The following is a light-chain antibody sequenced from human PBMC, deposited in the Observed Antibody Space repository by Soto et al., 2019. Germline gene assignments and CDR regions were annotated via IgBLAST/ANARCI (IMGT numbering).Light chain of an antibody. V-gene: IGKV3-20*01. CDR2: GAS. J-gene: IGKJ1*01. Sequence: VLTQAPFTLSLSPGERATLSFRASQSVADSYLAWYQQKPGRAPRLLIYGASNRATGIPDRFSGSGSGTDFTLTISRLEPEDFAVYYCQQYGSSGTVGQGTKVDIK. CDR1: QSVADSY. CDR3: QQYGSSGT.